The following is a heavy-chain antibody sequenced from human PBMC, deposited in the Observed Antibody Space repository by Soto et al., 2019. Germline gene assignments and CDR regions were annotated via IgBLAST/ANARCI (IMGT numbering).Heavy chain of an antibody. V-gene: IGHV3-23*01. CDR2: ITYDDDNT. CDR3: AKALDSSGWSKPDY. CDR1: GFTFSNYA. D-gene: IGHD6-19*01. J-gene: IGHJ4*02. Sequence: GGSLRLSCAASGFTFSNYAMNWVRQAPGKGLEWVATITYDDDNTYYADSVKGRFTVSGDNSKSTLYLLMNSMRAEDTALYYCAKALDSSGWSKPDYWGQGTLVPVSS.